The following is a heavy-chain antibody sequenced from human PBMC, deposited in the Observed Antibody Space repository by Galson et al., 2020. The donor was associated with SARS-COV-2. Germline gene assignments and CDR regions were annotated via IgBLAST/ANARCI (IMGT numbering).Heavy chain of an antibody. V-gene: IGHV3-23*01. D-gene: IGHD6-19*01. CDR1: GFTFSSFA. J-gene: IGHJ4*02. CDR2: FTSSTGTI. CDR3: AKEFSNRGAQWLPGAFDY. Sequence: GGSLRLSCAASGFTFSSFALSWVRQAPGKGLEWVSGFTSSTGTIYYTDSVRGRFTISRDNSKDTLYLQMNSLRAEDTAVYYCAKEFSNRGAQWLPGAFDYWGQGTLVTVSS.